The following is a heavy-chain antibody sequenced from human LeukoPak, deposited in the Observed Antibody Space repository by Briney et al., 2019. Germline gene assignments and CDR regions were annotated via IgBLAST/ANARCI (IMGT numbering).Heavy chain of an antibody. Sequence: PSETLSLTCAVYGGSFSGYYWSWIRQPPGKGLEWIGEINHSGSTNYNPSLKSRVTISVDTSKNQFSLKLSSVTAADTAVYYCARSRYGGFDCWGQGTLVTVSS. J-gene: IGHJ4*02. CDR3: ARSRYGGFDC. D-gene: IGHD4/OR15-4a*01. CDR1: GGSFSGYY. CDR2: INHSGST. V-gene: IGHV4-34*01.